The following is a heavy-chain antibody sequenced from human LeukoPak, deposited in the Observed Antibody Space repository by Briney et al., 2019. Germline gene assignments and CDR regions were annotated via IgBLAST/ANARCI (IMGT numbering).Heavy chain of an antibody. Sequence: SETLSLTCTVSGGSISSSSYYWGWIRQPPGKGLEWIGSIYYSGSTYYNPSLKSRVTISVDTSKNQFSLKLSSVTAADTAVYYCAGAGNFDWDPRNAFDIWGQGTMVTVSS. CDR2: IYYSGST. D-gene: IGHD3-9*01. CDR1: GGSISSSSYY. CDR3: AGAGNFDWDPRNAFDI. V-gene: IGHV4-39*01. J-gene: IGHJ3*02.